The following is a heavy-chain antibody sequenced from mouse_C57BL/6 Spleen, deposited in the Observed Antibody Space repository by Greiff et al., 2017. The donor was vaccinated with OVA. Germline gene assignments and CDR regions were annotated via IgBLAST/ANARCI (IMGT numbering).Heavy chain of an antibody. CDR2: IDPSDSYT. J-gene: IGHJ4*01. V-gene: IGHV1-69*01. D-gene: IGHD3-2*02. CDR3: ARISSGYAMDY. Sequence: QVQLKQPGAELVMPGASVKLSCKASGYTFTSYWMHWVKQRPGQGLEWIGEIDPSDSYTNYNQKFKGKSTLTVDKSSSTAYMQLSSLTSEDSAVYYCARISSGYAMDYWGQGTSVTVSS. CDR1: GYTFTSYW.